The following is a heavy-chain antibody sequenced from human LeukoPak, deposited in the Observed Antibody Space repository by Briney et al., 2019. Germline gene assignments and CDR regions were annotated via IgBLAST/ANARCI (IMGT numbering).Heavy chain of an antibody. V-gene: IGHV4-38-2*02. CDR2: IYHSGST. D-gene: IGHD6-13*01. Sequence: SETLSLTCTVSGGSISSGYYWGWIRQPPGKGLEWIGSIYHSGSTYYNPSLKSRVTISVDTSKNQFSLKLSSVTAADTAVYYCAKSRGQLVPDYFQHWGQGTLVTVSS. CDR1: GGSISSGYY. CDR3: AKSRGQLVPDYFQH. J-gene: IGHJ1*01.